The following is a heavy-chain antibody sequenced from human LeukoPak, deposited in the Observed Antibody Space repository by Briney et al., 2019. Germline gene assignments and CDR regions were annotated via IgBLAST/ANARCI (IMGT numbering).Heavy chain of an antibody. Sequence: ASVKVSCKTSGYTXSNFGINRVRQAPGQGLEWMGWISGNNDNPNYGQKFQGRFTVTTDSSTSTAYMELRNLRFDDTAVYYCARDGTSTDDYWGQGTLVTVSS. J-gene: IGHJ4*02. D-gene: IGHD2-2*01. CDR2: ISGNNDNP. CDR1: GYTXSNFG. CDR3: ARDGTSTDDY. V-gene: IGHV1-18*01.